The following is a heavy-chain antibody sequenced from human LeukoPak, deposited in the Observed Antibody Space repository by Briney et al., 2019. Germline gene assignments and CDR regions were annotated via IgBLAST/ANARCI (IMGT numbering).Heavy chain of an antibody. V-gene: IGHV1-18*01. Sequence: ASVKVSCKASNYTFSTYDISWVRQAPGQGLEWTGWISVYNANTKYAQKLQGRVTMTTDTSTSTSYMELRSLRSDDTAVYYCARGYDSSFFDYWGQGTLVTVSS. D-gene: IGHD3-22*01. CDR2: ISVYNANT. CDR3: ARGYDSSFFDY. CDR1: NYTFSTYD. J-gene: IGHJ4*02.